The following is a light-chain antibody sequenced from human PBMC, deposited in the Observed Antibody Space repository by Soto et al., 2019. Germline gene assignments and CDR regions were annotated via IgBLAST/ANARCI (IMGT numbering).Light chain of an antibody. CDR1: QSVSSGH. CDR3: QQYGHSLWT. CDR2: GAS. V-gene: IGKV3-20*01. Sequence: DSVLTQSPGTLSFSPGERASLSCRASQSVSSGHLAWYQQKPGQAPRLLIYGASSRATGIPDRFSGSGSGTDFTLTISRLEPEDYAVYYCQQYGHSLWTFGQGTKVDIK. J-gene: IGKJ1*01.